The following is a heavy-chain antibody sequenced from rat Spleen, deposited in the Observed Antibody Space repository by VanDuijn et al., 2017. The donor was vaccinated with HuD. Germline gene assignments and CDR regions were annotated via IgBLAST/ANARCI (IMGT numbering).Heavy chain of an antibody. J-gene: IGHJ4*01. CDR1: GFSLTSYS. CDR3: ARDYGQGWVLDA. D-gene: IGHD1-7*01. V-gene: IGHV2-34*01. Sequence: QVQLKESGPGLVQPSETLSLTCTVSGFSLTSYSVTWVRQPSGKGPEWMGRMWYDGDTAYNSTLKSRLSISRYTSKNQVFLKMNSLQADDTGTYYCARDYGQGWVLDAWGQGVSVTVSS. CDR2: MWYDGDT.